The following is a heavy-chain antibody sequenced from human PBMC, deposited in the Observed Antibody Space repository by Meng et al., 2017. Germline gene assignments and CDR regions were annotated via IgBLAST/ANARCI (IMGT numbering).Heavy chain of an antibody. CDR2: IYYSGST. CDR3: ARGPDDYGDYVNFWY. Sequence: SETLSLTCTVSGGSISSYYWSWIRQPPGKGLEWIGYIYYSGSTNYNPSLKSRVTISVDTSKNQFSLTLSSVTAADTAVYYCARGPDDYGDYVNFWYWGQGTLVTVSS. D-gene: IGHD4-17*01. V-gene: IGHV4-59*01. J-gene: IGHJ4*02. CDR1: GGSISSYY.